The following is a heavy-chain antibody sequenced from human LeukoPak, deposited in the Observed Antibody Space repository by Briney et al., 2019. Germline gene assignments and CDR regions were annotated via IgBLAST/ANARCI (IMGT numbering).Heavy chain of an antibody. CDR2: IIKDGSEK. Sequence: GGSLGLSCTPSGFGWSNSWTSWASQPPGTGRGWGAKIIKDGSEKHYVDSVKGRFTISRDNAKNSLYLQMNSLRAEETAVYYCARHSGSGSYYTYNFQYWGQGTLVTVSS. D-gene: IGHD3-10*01. CDR1: GFGWSNSW. V-gene: IGHV3-7*01. CDR3: ARHSGSGSYYTYNFQY. J-gene: IGHJ4*02.